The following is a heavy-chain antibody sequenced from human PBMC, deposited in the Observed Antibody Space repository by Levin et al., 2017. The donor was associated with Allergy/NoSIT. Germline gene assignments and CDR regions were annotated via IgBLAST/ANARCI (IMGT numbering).Heavy chain of an antibody. J-gene: IGHJ4*02. CDR3: ARDPTGTTGFDY. D-gene: IGHD1-1*01. CDR2: IYYSGST. CDR1: GGSISSYY. Sequence: SETLSLTCTVSGGSISSYYWSWIRQPPGKGLEWIGYIYYSGSTNYNPSLKSRVTISVDTSKNQFSLKLSSVTAADTAVYYCARDPTGTTGFDYWGQGTLVTVSS. V-gene: IGHV4-59*01.